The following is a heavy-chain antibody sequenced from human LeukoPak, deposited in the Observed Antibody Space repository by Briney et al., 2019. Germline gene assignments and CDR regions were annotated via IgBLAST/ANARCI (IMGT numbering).Heavy chain of an antibody. CDR3: ARGRTSYDSSGYHQAEAFDI. D-gene: IGHD3-22*01. CDR2: IYPGDSDT. V-gene: IGHV5-51*01. CDR1: GYSFTSYW. J-gene: IGHJ3*02. Sequence: GESLKISCKGSGYSFTSYWIGWVRQMPGKGLEWMGSIYPGDSDTRYSPSFQGQVTISADKSISTAYLQWSSLKASDTAMYYCARGRTSYDSSGYHQAEAFDIWGQGTMVTVSS.